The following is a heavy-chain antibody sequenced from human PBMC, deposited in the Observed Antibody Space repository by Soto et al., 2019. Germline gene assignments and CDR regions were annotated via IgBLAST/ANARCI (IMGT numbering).Heavy chain of an antibody. Sequence: SETLSLTCAVYGGSFSGYYWGWIRQPPGKGLEWIGSIYYSARTYNNPSLRSRVSMSIDTSKDQFSLKLKSVTAADTALYFCARQRTSVVTQAYFDVWGPGSLVTVSS. V-gene: IGHV4-39*01. D-gene: IGHD2-21*02. CDR1: GGSFSGYY. CDR3: ARQRTSVVTQAYFDV. CDR2: IYYSART. J-gene: IGHJ4*02.